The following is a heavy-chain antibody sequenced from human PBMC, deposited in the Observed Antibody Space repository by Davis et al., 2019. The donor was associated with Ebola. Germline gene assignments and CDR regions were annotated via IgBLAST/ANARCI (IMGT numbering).Heavy chain of an antibody. D-gene: IGHD5-18*01. CDR3: ARDRARYSYGPYYYYGMDV. CDR1: GYNLISYG. CDR2: ISGYNGNT. Sequence: ASVKVSCKASGYNLISYGISWVRQAPGQGLEWMGWISGYNGNTKYAQRLQGRVTMSTDTSTDTAYMELRSLRSDDTAVYYCARDRARYSYGPYYYYGMDVWGQGTTVTVSS. J-gene: IGHJ6*02. V-gene: IGHV1-18*01.